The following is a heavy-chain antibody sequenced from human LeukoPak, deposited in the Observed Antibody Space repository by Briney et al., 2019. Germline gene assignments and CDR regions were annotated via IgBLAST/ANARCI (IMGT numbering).Heavy chain of an antibody. V-gene: IGHV4-34*01. CDR3: ASAHTMTTGFDY. CDR1: GGSFSGYY. J-gene: IGHJ4*02. Sequence: PSETLSLTCAVYGGSFSGYYWSWIRQPPGKGLEWIGEINHSGSTNYNPSLKSRVTISVDTSKNQFSLKLSSVTAADTALYYCASAHTMTTGFDYWGQGTLVTVSS. CDR2: INHSGST. D-gene: IGHD4-17*01.